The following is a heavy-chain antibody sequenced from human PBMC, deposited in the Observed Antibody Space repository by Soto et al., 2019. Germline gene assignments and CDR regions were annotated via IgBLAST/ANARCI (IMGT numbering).Heavy chain of an antibody. J-gene: IGHJ4*02. D-gene: IGHD3-10*01. V-gene: IGHV1-3*01. CDR3: ATTISLVRGVVTWPLDY. Sequence: ASVKVSCKASGYTFTSYAMHWVRQAPGQRLEWMGWINAGNGNTKYSQKFQGRVTMTRDTSTSTAYMELSSLISEDTAVYYCATTISLVRGVVTWPLDYWGQGTLVTVSS. CDR2: INAGNGNT. CDR1: GYTFTSYA.